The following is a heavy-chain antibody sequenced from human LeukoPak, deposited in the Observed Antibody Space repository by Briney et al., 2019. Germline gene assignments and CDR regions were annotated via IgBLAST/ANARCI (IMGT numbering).Heavy chain of an antibody. CDR3: ARFGVQHTFDY. J-gene: IGHJ4*02. D-gene: IGHD1-1*01. CDR2: INPSGGST. CDR1: GGTFSSYT. Sequence: GASVKVSCKASGGTFSSYTISWVRQAPGQGLEWMGKINPSGGSTNYAQKFQGRVTMTRDMSTSTLYMELRSLTSEDTAVYYCARFGVQHTFDYWGQGTLVTVSS. V-gene: IGHV1-46*01.